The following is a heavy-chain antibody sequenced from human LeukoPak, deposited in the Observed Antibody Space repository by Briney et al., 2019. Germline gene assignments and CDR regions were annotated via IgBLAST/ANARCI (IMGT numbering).Heavy chain of an antibody. V-gene: IGHV3-21*01. CDR2: ISSSSSYI. Sequence: GGSLRLSCAASGFTFSSYSMNWVRQAPGKGLECVSSISSSSSYIYYADSVKGRFTISRDNAKNSLYLQMNSLRAEDTAVYYCARGEVAFGGVKGYWGQGTLVTVSS. J-gene: IGHJ4*02. CDR1: GFTFSSYS. D-gene: IGHD3-16*01. CDR3: ARGEVAFGGVKGY.